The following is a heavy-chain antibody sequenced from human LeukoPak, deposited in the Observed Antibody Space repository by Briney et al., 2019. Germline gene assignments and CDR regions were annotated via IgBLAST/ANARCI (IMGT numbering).Heavy chain of an antibody. CDR1: GFTFGTYA. CDR3: AKGYTYFDY. Sequence: TGGSLRLSCAASGFTFGTYAMSWVRQAPGKGLEWVSGISVSGGSTSYADSVKGRFTISRDNSKSTLYLQMNSLRAEDTAVYYCAKGYTYFDYWGQGTLVTVSS. D-gene: IGHD5-24*01. J-gene: IGHJ4*02. CDR2: ISVSGGST. V-gene: IGHV3-23*01.